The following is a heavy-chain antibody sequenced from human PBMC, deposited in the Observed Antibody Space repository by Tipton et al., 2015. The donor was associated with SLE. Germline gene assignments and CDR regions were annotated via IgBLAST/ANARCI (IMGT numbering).Heavy chain of an antibody. CDR3: ARGFRHWGGSFDI. J-gene: IGHJ3*02. Sequence: LRLSCAVYGGSITSSSYYWGWIRQSPGKGMEWIGYIYYSGSTNYNPSLKSRVTISVDTSKNQFSLKLSSVTAADTAVYYCARGFRHWGGSFDIWGQGTMVTVSS. V-gene: IGHV4-61*05. CDR2: IYYSGST. CDR1: GGSITSSSYY. D-gene: IGHD3-16*01.